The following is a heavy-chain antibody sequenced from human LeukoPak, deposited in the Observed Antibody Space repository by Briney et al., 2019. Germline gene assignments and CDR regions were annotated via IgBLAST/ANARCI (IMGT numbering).Heavy chain of an antibody. CDR1: GSTFSSYA. V-gene: IGHV3-30-3*01. D-gene: IGHD5-18*01. CDR2: ISYDGSNK. CDR3: ARDVTATLFDY. Sequence: GGSLRLSCAASGSTFSSYAMHWVRQAPGKGLEWVAVISYDGSNKYYADSVKGRFTISRDDSKNTLYLQMNSLRAEDTAVYYCARDVTATLFDYWGQGTLVTVSS. J-gene: IGHJ4*02.